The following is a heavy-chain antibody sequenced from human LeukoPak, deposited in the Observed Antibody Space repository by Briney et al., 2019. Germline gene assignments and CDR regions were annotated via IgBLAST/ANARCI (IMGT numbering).Heavy chain of an antibody. CDR2: ISYDGSNK. V-gene: IGHV3-30-3*01. CDR1: GFTFSSYA. CDR3: ARSGYSYGYGWFDP. Sequence: PGGSLRLSCAASGFTFSSYAMHWVRQAPGKGLEWVAVISYDGSNKYYADSVKGRFPISRDNSKNTLYLQMNSLRAEDTAVYYCARSGYSYGYGWFDPWGQGTLVTVSS. D-gene: IGHD5-18*01. J-gene: IGHJ5*02.